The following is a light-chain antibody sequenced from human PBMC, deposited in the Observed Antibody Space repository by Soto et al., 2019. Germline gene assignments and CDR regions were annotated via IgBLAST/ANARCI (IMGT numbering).Light chain of an antibody. CDR1: TSNIGTYT. CDR2: NSF. CDR3: ATWDDSLGGPV. J-gene: IGLJ3*02. Sequence: QLVLTQPPSASGTPGQRVTISCSGRTSNIGTYTVNWYQHFPGAAPKLLIYNSFQRPSGVPDRFSGSKSGTSASLAVSGLQSEDEADYYCATWDDSLGGPVFGGGTKLTVL. V-gene: IGLV1-44*01.